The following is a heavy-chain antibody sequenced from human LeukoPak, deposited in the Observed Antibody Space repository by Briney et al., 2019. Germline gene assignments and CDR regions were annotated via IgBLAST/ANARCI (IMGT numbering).Heavy chain of an antibody. CDR2: IYTDGST. J-gene: IGHJ4*02. CDR3: ARDQSFLDN. CDR1: GGSIDSYY. D-gene: IGHD3-16*01. V-gene: IGHV4-4*07. Sequence: SETLSLTCTVSGGSIDSYYWSWIRQPAGQGLEWIGRIYTDGSTNYNPFLKSRVTMSVDTSKNQFSLKLSSVTAADTAVYYCARDQSFLDNWGQGTLVTVSS.